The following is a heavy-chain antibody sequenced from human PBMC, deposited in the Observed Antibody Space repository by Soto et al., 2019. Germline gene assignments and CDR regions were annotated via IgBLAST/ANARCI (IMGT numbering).Heavy chain of an antibody. Sequence: EVQLLDSGGGLAQPGGSLRLSCAASGFTFSNYAMTWVRQGPGKGLEWVSGISGSGGRSYYADSVKGRFTISRDNSKSTLYLQMNSLIAEDTAVYYCAKAYFVWSSEQPYYFDYWGQGTLVTVSS. CDR1: GFTFSNYA. CDR2: ISGSGGRS. CDR3: AKAYFVWSSEQPYYFDY. D-gene: IGHD3-16*01. J-gene: IGHJ4*02. V-gene: IGHV3-23*01.